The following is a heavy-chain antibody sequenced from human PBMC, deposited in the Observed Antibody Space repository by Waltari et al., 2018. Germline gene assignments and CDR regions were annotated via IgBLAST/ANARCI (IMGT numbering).Heavy chain of an antibody. V-gene: IGHV4-34*01. CDR3: ARGAALSLYDYIWGSYRPDSNTPYYFDY. CDR2: INHSGST. J-gene: IGHJ4*02. CDR1: GGSFSGYY. Sequence: QVQLQQWGAGLLKPSETLSLTCAVYGGSFSGYYWSWIRQPAGKGLEWSGEINHSGSTNYNPSLKSRVTISVDTSKNQFSLKLSSVTAADTAVYYCARGAALSLYDYIWGSYRPDSNTPYYFDYWGQGTLVTVSS. D-gene: IGHD3-16*02.